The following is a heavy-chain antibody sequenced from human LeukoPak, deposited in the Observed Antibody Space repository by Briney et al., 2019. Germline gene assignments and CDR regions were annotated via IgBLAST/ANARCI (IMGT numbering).Heavy chain of an antibody. Sequence: GGSLRLSCAASGLTFSSYAMSWVRQAPGKGLEWVSSISATDGDTFYGDSVKGRFTISRDNSKNTLFLHMSSLRADDTAIYYCARSVVAAAGTWLDCWGQGTLVTVSS. CDR1: GLTFSSYA. V-gene: IGHV3-23*01. J-gene: IGHJ4*02. CDR2: ISATDGDT. CDR3: ARSVVAAAGTWLDC. D-gene: IGHD6-13*01.